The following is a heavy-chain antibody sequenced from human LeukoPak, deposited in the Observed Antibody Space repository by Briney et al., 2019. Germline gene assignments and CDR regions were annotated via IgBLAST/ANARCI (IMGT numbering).Heavy chain of an antibody. Sequence: PGGSLRLSCEASGFTVSSFEINWVRQAPGKGLEWVSSIAGTGGSTYYADSVKGRFTLSRDNSENTLYLQLNSLRAEDSGIYYCAKAFRIVGIGNPDDAFDVWGQGTVVTVS. CDR2: IAGTGGST. J-gene: IGHJ3*01. D-gene: IGHD1-26*01. CDR3: AKAFRIVGIGNPDDAFDV. CDR1: GFTVSSFE. V-gene: IGHV3-23*01.